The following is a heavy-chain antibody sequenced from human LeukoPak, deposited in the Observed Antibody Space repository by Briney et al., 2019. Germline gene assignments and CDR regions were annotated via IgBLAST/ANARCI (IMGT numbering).Heavy chain of an antibody. V-gene: IGHV3-21*01. Sequence: GGSLRLSCAPSGFTFSSYRMNWVRQAPGKGLEWVSSISSSSSYIYYADSVKGRFTISRDNAKNSLYLQMNSLRAEDTAVYYCARDLSPLYYYGSGTHRNDAFDIWEQGTMVTVSS. D-gene: IGHD3-10*01. CDR1: GFTFSSYR. CDR2: ISSSSSYI. J-gene: IGHJ3*02. CDR3: ARDLSPLYYYGSGTHRNDAFDI.